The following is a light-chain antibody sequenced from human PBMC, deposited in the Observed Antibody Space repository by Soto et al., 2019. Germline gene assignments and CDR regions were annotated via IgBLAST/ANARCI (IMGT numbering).Light chain of an antibody. CDR3: HQYGSSPGS. V-gene: IGKV3-20*01. CDR1: QSVTNNY. Sequence: EIVLTQSPGTLSLSPGEIATLYFRASQSVTNNYLAWYQQKRGQAPRLLIWGASIRAADLPDRFSGGGSGTDFTLTISRLEAEDVAIYYCHQYGSSPGSFGQGTKVDIK. J-gene: IGKJ1*01. CDR2: GAS.